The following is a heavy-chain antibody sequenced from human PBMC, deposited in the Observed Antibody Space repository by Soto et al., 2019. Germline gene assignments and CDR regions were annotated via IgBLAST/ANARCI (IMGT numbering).Heavy chain of an antibody. J-gene: IGHJ4*01. CDR2: IIPVLGIP. Sequence: QVQLVQSGAELKKPGSSVKVSCMSSGGTLSSDSFSWVRQAPGQGLEWMGRIIPVLGIPNYAQKFQGRLTISADRSTPTGYMELSSLTSEDPAVYYCARVVDFYFDDWGHGTMVTVSS. CDR3: ARVVDFYFDD. D-gene: IGHD5-12*01. V-gene: IGHV1-69*02. CDR1: GGTLSSDS.